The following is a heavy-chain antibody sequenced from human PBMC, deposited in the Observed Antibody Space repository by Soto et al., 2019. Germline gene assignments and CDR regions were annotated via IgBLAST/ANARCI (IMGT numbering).Heavy chain of an antibody. CDR2: VYSSGTT. V-gene: IGHV4-4*07. Sequence: AETLSLTCSVSGVSINSYWWSWIRQPAGKGLEWIGRVYSSGTTDYNPSLNSRATMSVETSKNQFSLKLTSVTAADTAVYYCARDIGSYAYAEGYWGQGIQVTVS. J-gene: IGHJ4*02. CDR3: ARDIGSYAYAEGY. CDR1: GVSINSYW. D-gene: IGHD2-2*01.